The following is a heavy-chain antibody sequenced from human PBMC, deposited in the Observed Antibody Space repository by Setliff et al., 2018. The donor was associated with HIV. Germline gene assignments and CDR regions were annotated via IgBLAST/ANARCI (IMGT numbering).Heavy chain of an antibody. V-gene: IGHV1-24*01. CDR2: FVPEHSET. CDR1: GYTLTELS. J-gene: IGHJ6*03. Sequence: GASVKVSCKVSGYTLTELSIHWVRQAPGKGLEWMGGFVPEHSETTYAQKFQGRVTMTRDTSASTVYMELSSLRSEDTAVYYCAREARYQDRYYYYMDVWGKGTTVTVSS. D-gene: IGHD1-20*01. CDR3: AREARYQDRYYYYMDV.